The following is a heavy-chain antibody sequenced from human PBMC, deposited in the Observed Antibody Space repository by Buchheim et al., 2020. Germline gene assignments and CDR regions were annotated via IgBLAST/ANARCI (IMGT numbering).Heavy chain of an antibody. V-gene: IGHV3-23*01. J-gene: IGHJ4*02. CDR3: AKGPRGYQLEGLCLDY. Sequence: EVQLLESGGGLVQPGGSLRLSCAASGFTFSSYAMSWVRQAPGKGLEWVSAISGSGGSTYYADSVKGRFTISRDNSKNTLYLPMNSLKAEDTAVYYCAKGPRGYQLEGLCLDYWGQGTL. D-gene: IGHD2-2*01. CDR2: ISGSGGST. CDR1: GFTFSSYA.